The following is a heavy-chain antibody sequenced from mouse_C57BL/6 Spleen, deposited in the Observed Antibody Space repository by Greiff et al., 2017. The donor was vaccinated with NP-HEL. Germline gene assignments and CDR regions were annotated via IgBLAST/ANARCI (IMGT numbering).Heavy chain of an antibody. V-gene: IGHV1-82*01. CDR1: GYAFSSSW. J-gene: IGHJ2*01. CDR2: IYPGDGDT. CDR3: ARSTTVVASYYFDD. D-gene: IGHD1-1*01. Sequence: VQLQQSGPELVKPGASVKISCKASGYAFSSSWMNWVKQRPGKGLEWIGRIYPGDGDTNYNGKFKGKATLTADKSSSTAYMQLSSLTSEDSAVYFCARSTTVVASYYFDDWGQGTTLTVSS.